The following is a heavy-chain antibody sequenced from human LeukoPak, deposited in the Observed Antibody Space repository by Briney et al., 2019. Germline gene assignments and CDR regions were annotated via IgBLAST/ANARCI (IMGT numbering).Heavy chain of an antibody. CDR3: AKDGVDGRILDY. CDR2: ISWDGGST. J-gene: IGHJ4*02. D-gene: IGHD2-21*01. V-gene: IGHV3-43*01. CDR1: GFTFDDYT. Sequence: PGGSLRLSCAASGFTFDDYTMHWVHQAPGKGLEWVSLISWDGGSTYYADSVKGRFTISRDNSRNSLYLQMNSLRTEDTALYYCAKDGVDGRILDYWGQGTLVTVSS.